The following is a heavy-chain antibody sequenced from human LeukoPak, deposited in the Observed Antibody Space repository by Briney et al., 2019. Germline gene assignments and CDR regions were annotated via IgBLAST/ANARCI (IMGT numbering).Heavy chain of an antibody. CDR2: ISSSSSYI. J-gene: IGHJ4*02. CDR3: ARADGRIAVDDY. D-gene: IGHD6-19*01. Sequence: PGGSLRLSCAASGFTFSSYSMNWVRQAPGRGLEWVSSISSSSSYIYYADSVKGRFTISRDNAKNSLYLQMNSLRAEDTAVYYCARADGRIAVDDYWGQGTLVTVSS. CDR1: GFTFSSYS. V-gene: IGHV3-21*01.